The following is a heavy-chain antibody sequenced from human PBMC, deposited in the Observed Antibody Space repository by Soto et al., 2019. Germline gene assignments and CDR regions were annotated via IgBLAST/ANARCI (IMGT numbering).Heavy chain of an antibody. V-gene: IGHV4-59*03. Sequence: PSETLSLTCSVSGRSMSSNYWSWLRQSPDKGLEWLGYVFYGGTDYNPSLGGRVSMSVQTSKSQFSLTLSSVTAADTAVYYCAAYRRALYFDFWGQGIQVTVSS. CDR1: GRSMSSNY. CDR2: VFYGGT. J-gene: IGHJ4*02. CDR3: AAYRRALYFDF. D-gene: IGHD4-4*01.